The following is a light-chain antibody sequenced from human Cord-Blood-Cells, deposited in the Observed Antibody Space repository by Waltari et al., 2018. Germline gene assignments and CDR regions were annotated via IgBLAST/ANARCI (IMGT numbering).Light chain of an antibody. CDR2: DVS. V-gene: IGLV2-11*01. Sequence: QSALTQPRSVSGSPGQPVTIPCTGTSSDVGGYNYVSWYQQHPGKAPKLMIYDVSKRPSGVPDRFSCSKSGNAASLTISGLQAEDEADYYCCSYAGSPYVFGTGTKVTVL. J-gene: IGLJ1*01. CDR1: SSDVGGYNY. CDR3: CSYAGSPYV.